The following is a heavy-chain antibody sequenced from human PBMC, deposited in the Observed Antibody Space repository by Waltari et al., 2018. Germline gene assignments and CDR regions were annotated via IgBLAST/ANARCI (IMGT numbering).Heavy chain of an antibody. CDR2: IYSGGST. CDR3: ARDRKQQQREDYYYGMDV. J-gene: IGHJ6*02. D-gene: IGHD6-13*01. CDR1: GFTVSSNY. Sequence: EVQLVESGGGLIQPGGSLRLSCAASGFTVSSNYMSWVRQAPGRGLEWVSVIYSGGSTYYAASVKGRFTISRDNSKNTLYLQMNSLRAEDTAVYYCARDRKQQQREDYYYGMDVWGQGTTVTVSS. V-gene: IGHV3-53*01.